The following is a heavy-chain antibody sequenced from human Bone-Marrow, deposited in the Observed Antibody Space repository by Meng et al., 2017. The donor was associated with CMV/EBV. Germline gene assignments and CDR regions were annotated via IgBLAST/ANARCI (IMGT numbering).Heavy chain of an antibody. CDR2: ISAYNGNT. V-gene: IGHV1-18*01. D-gene: IGHD3-16*01. Sequence: ASVKGSCKASGYTFTNYVISWVRQAPGQGLEWMGCISAYNGNTNYAQKLQGRVTMTTDTSTSTAYMELRSLRSDDTAVYYCARGPNYVFEVHYWGQGTLVTVSS. CDR1: GYTFTNYV. J-gene: IGHJ4*02. CDR3: ARGPNYVFEVHY.